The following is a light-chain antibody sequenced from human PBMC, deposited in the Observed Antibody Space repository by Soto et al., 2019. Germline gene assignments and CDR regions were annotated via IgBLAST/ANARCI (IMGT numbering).Light chain of an antibody. J-gene: IGLJ1*01. V-gene: IGLV9-49*01. CDR2: VGTGGIVG. Sequence: VLTQPPSASASLGASVTLTCTLSSGYSNYEVDWYQQRPGKGPRFVMRVGTGGIVGSKGDGIPDRFSVLGSGLNRYLTIKNIQEEDESDYHCGADHGSGSNFVYVFGTGTKLTV. CDR1: SGYSNYE. CDR3: GADHGSGSNFVYV.